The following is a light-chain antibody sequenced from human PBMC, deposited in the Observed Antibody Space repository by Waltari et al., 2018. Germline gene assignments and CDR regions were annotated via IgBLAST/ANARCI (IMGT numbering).Light chain of an antibody. CDR3: QTWGTGTYWV. V-gene: IGLV4-69*01. CDR2: LNRDGSH. J-gene: IGLJ3*02. Sequence: QVVLTQSPSASASLGASVTLTCPLSRGSGYFPTACHQHQPEKGPRYLMKLNRDGSHTKGDGIPDRFSGSSSGAERYLTISSLQSEDEADYYCQTWGTGTYWVFGGGTKLTVL. CDR1: RGSGYFP.